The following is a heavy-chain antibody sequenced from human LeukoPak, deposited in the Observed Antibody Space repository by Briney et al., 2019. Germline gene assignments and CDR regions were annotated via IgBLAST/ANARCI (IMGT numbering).Heavy chain of an antibody. J-gene: IGHJ3*02. V-gene: IGHV1-2*02. CDR3: ALQPITLSI. CDR1: GYTFTGYY. CDR2: INPDSGDT. D-gene: IGHD1-20*01. Sequence: GASVKVSCKASGYTFTGYYMHWVRQATGQGLEWMGWINPDSGDTNYAQKFQGRVTMTRDTSISTAYMDLSSLRSDDTAVYYCALQPITLSIWGQGTMVTVSS.